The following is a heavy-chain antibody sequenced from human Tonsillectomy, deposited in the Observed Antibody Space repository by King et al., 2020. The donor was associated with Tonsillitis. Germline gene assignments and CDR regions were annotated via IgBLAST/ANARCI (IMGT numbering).Heavy chain of an antibody. CDR1: GGSISNYY. D-gene: IGHD6-13*01. Sequence: QLQESGPGLVKPSETLSLTCTVSGGSISNYYWSWLRQPPGKGLEWIGYIYYTGSTNYNPSLKSRVTISVDTSKNQFSLKLTSVTAADTAIYYCAKVLGDSSWSAEYFQEWGQGTLVTVSS. J-gene: IGHJ1*01. V-gene: IGHV4-59*01. CDR2: IYYTGST. CDR3: AKVLGDSSWSAEYFQE.